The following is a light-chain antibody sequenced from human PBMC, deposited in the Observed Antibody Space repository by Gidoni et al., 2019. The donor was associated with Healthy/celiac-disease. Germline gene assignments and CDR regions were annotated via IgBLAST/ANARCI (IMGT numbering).Light chain of an antibody. CDR3: QQRSNWHT. CDR1: QSVSSY. CDR2: DAS. Sequence: EIVLTQSPATLSLSPGERATLSCRASQSVSSYLAWYQQKPGQAPRLLIYDASNRATVIPARFSGSGSGTDFTLTISSLEPEDCAVYYCQQRSNWHTFGQGTRLEIK. J-gene: IGKJ5*01. V-gene: IGKV3-11*01.